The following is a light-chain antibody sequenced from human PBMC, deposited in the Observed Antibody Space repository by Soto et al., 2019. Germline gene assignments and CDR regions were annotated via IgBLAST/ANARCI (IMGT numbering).Light chain of an antibody. Sequence: EIVLTQSPATLSLSPGERATLSCRASQTVSSSLAWYQQKPGQAPRLLIYVASNRATGIPDRFSGSGSGTDFTLTISRLEAEDFAVYFCYQYDSSPWTFGQGTKVDIK. V-gene: IGKV3-20*01. J-gene: IGKJ1*01. CDR3: YQYDSSPWT. CDR1: QTVSSS. CDR2: VAS.